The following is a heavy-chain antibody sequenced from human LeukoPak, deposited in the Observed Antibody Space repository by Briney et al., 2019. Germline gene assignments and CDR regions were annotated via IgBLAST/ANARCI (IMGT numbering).Heavy chain of an antibody. CDR1: GYNFINYG. CDR2: ISAHNGNT. V-gene: IGHV1-18*01. J-gene: IGHJ3*01. CDR3: ARDSPDKYCITTTCLRGTGGNAFDV. Sequence: ASVKVSCKASGYNFINYGLSWLRQAPGQGLEWMGWISAHNGNTRYAQRVQGRVTMTRDTFTDTGYMELRSLRSDDTAVYYCARDSPDKYCITTTCLRGTGGNAFDVWGQGTMVTVSS. D-gene: IGHD2/OR15-2a*01.